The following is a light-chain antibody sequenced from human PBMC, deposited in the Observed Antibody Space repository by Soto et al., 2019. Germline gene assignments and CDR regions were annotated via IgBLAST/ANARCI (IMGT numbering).Light chain of an antibody. Sequence: QLVLTQSPSASASLGASVKLTSTLSSGHSSYDIAWHQQQPEKGPRYLMKLNSDGSHSKGDGIPDRFSGSSSGAERYLTISSLQSEDEADYYCQTWGTGVVFGGGTKLTVL. CDR1: SGHSSYD. CDR2: LNSDGSH. CDR3: QTWGTGVV. J-gene: IGLJ2*01. V-gene: IGLV4-69*01.